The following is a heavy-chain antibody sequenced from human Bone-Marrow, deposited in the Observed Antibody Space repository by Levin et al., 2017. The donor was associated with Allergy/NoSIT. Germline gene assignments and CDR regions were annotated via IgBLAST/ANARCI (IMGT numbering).Heavy chain of an antibody. V-gene: IGHV1-2*02. D-gene: IGHD2-2*01. CDR1: GYTFSDYY. CDR3: SRGGATSNDY. CDR2: IDPTRGAT. J-gene: IGHJ4*02. Sequence: VASVKVSCSVSGYTFSDYYIHWIRQTPGQGLEWIGWIDPTRGATQFAEKFHARVVLTRDSSISTGYLELAKLRSDDTAVYYCSRGGATSNDYWGQGTLVTVSS.